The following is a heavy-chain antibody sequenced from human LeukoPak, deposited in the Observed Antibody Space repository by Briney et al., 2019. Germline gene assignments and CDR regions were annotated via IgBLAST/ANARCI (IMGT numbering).Heavy chain of an antibody. Sequence: ASVKVSCKASGYTFSSYDINWVRQATGQGLDWMGRMNPNSGNTGYAQKFQGRVTITRNTSISTAYMELSSLRSEDTAVYYCARGLGGSYGYYYYYYMDVWGKGTTVTVSS. V-gene: IGHV1-8*01. D-gene: IGHD3-16*01. CDR1: GYTFSSYD. CDR2: MNPNSGNT. CDR3: ARGLGGSYGYYYYYYMDV. J-gene: IGHJ6*03.